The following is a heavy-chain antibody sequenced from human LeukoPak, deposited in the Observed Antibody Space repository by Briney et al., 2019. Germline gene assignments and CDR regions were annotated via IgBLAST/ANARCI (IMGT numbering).Heavy chain of an antibody. CDR3: ARAGSGWSFDY. CDR2: IKQDGGEK. CDR1: GFTFSNYW. D-gene: IGHD6-19*01. J-gene: IGHJ4*02. V-gene: IGHV3-7*01. Sequence: GGSLRLSCAASGFTFSNYWMSWVRQAPGQGLEWVANIKQDGGEKYYVDSVKGRFTISRDNAKNSLYLQMNSLRAEDTAVYYCARAGSGWSFDYWGQGTLVTVSS.